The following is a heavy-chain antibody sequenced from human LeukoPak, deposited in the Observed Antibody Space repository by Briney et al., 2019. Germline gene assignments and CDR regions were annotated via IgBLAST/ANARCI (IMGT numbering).Heavy chain of an antibody. V-gene: IGHV4-4*07. CDR2: MYTSGST. D-gene: IGHD4-17*01. Sequence: SETLSLTCTVSGNSFGDYYWSWVRQPAGKGLEWIGRMYTSGSTPYNPSLKSRVTMSVDTSKSQFSLNLMSVTAADTAVYYCTRDTGTTGEVKFDPWGQGTLVTVSS. J-gene: IGHJ5*02. CDR1: GNSFGDYY. CDR3: TRDTGTTGEVKFDP.